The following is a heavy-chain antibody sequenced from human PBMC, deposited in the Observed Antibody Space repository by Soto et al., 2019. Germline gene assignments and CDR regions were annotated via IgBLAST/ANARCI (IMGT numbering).Heavy chain of an antibody. J-gene: IGHJ4*02. CDR2: IYYSGRT. CDR3: ARQRTTVVTQAYFDH. V-gene: IGHV4-39*01. Sequence: PSETLSLTCIVSGESISSSSYYWGWIRQPPGKGLEWIGSIYYSGRTYYNPSLKSRVTISIDTSKNQFSLKLSPVTATDTAAYYCARQRTTVVTQAYFDHWGQGALVTVSS. CDR1: GESISSSSYY. D-gene: IGHD2-21*02.